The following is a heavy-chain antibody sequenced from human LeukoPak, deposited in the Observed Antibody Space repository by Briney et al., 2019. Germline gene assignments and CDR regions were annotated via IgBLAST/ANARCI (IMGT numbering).Heavy chain of an antibody. Sequence: ASVKVCCKASGGSFSTYAISWVRQAPGQGLEWMGVIIPICGATNHAQKFQGRVTITADESTSIAYMELSSLRSEDTAVYFYARDVAYYYGWGTYDGHDAFDIWGQGTMVTVSS. J-gene: IGHJ3*02. V-gene: IGHV1-69*13. CDR1: GGSFSTYA. CDR3: ARDVAYYYGWGTYDGHDAFDI. CDR2: IIPICGAT. D-gene: IGHD3-10*01.